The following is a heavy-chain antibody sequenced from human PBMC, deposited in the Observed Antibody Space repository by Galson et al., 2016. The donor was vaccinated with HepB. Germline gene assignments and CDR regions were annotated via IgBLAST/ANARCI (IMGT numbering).Heavy chain of an antibody. CDR3: TRAGFDYGDYGTAFDI. CDR2: INPSGGAT. V-gene: IGHV1-46*03. CDR1: GYMLTNYY. D-gene: IGHD4-17*01. J-gene: IGHJ3*02. Sequence: SGYMLTNYYIYWVRQAPGQGLEWMGVINPSGGATTYAQKFQGRVTMTGDTSTSTVYMILSSLRAEDTAVYYCTRAGFDYGDYGTAFDIWGQGTMVTVSS.